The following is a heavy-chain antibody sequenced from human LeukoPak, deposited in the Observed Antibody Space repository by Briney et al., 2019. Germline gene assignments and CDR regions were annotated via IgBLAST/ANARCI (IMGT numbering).Heavy chain of an antibody. CDR3: ASGFYSGYVDY. D-gene: IGHD1-26*01. CDR1: GGSFSGYY. V-gene: IGHV4-34*01. Sequence: SETLSLTCAVYGGSFSGYYWSWIRQPPGKGLEWIGEINHSGSTNYNPSLKSRVTISVDTSKNQFSLKLSSVTAADTAVYYCASGFYSGYVDYWGQGTLVTVSS. J-gene: IGHJ4*02. CDR2: INHSGST.